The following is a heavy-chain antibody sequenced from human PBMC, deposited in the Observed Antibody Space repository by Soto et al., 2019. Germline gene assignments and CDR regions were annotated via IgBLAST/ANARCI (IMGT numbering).Heavy chain of an antibody. CDR1: GFTVSSDY. CDR2: IYSGGST. J-gene: IGHJ6*02. Sequence: EVQVVESGGGLVQPGGSLRLSCAASGFTVSSDYMNWVRQAPGKGLEWVSVIYSGGSTYYADSVKGRFTISRDNSKNTLYLQMNSLRAEDTAVYYCARDPGDRNGMIVWCPGTTVTVSS. CDR3: ARDPGDRNGMIV. V-gene: IGHV3-66*01. D-gene: IGHD1-26*01.